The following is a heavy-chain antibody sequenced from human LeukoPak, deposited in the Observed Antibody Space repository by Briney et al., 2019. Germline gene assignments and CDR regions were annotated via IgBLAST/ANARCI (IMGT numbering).Heavy chain of an antibody. Sequence: PGGSLRLSCAASGFTFSSYAMSWLRQAPGKGLEWVSAISGSGGSTYYADSVKGRFTISRDNSKNTLYLQMNSLRAEDTAVYYCAGAYGFPQDYYYGMDVWGQGTTVTVSS. CDR3: AGAYGFPQDYYYGMDV. V-gene: IGHV3-23*01. J-gene: IGHJ6*02. D-gene: IGHD4-17*01. CDR1: GFTFSSYA. CDR2: ISGSGGST.